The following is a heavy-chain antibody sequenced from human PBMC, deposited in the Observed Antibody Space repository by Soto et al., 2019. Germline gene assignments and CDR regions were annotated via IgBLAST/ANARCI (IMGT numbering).Heavy chain of an antibody. V-gene: IGHV3-30*03. J-gene: IGHJ4*02. CDR2: ISSDGFNK. CDR1: GFTFSVYA. Sequence: QVQLVESGGGVVQPGKSLTLSCAASGFTFSVYAAHWVRQAPGKGLEWVAVISSDGFNKYYADSVKGRFTISRVNSKNTLYLQMISLRAEDTAVDYCARAGPEYDLLTVSDYWGQGTLVTVSS. D-gene: IGHD3-9*01. CDR3: ARAGPEYDLLTVSDY.